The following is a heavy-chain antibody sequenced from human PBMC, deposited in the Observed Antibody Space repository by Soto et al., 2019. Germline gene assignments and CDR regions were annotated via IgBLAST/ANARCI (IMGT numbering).Heavy chain of an antibody. Sequence: QVQLVQSGAEVKKPGSSVKVSCKASGGTFSSYAISWLRQAPGQGLEWMGGIIPIFGTANYAQKFQGRVKITADESTSTAYMEQSSLRSEDTAVYYCARQGYSYGTYTPLYNWFDPWGQGTLVTVSS. J-gene: IGHJ5*02. V-gene: IGHV1-69*01. CDR2: IIPIFGTA. D-gene: IGHD5-18*01. CDR3: ARQGYSYGTYTPLYNWFDP. CDR1: GGTFSSYA.